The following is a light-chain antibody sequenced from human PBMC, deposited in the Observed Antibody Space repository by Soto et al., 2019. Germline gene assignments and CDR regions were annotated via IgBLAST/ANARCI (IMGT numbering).Light chain of an antibody. CDR2: DAS. CDR3: QQYSHLIT. CDR1: QDISNY. J-gene: IGKJ5*01. V-gene: IGKV1-33*01. Sequence: QMTQSQSSLSASVGDRVTITCQASQDISNYLNWYQQKLGKAPKLLIYDASNLETGVPSRFSGSGSGTDFTFTISSLKPEDIATYYCQQYSHLITFGQGTRLEIK.